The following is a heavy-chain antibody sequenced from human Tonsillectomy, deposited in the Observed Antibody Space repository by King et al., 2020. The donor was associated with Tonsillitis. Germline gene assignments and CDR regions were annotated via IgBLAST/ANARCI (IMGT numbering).Heavy chain of an antibody. J-gene: IGHJ6*02. CDR3: ARRDGALEYYYYGMDV. Sequence: VQLVESGGGVVQPGGSLRLSCATSGFTFSNCAMHWVRQAPGKGLEWVAVISYDGSNKYYADSVKGRFTISRDNFKNTLYLQINSLRAEDTAVYYCARRDGALEYYYYGMDVWGQGTTVTVSS. D-gene: IGHD4-17*01. CDR2: ISYDGSNK. CDR1: GFTFSNCA. V-gene: IGHV3-30*04.